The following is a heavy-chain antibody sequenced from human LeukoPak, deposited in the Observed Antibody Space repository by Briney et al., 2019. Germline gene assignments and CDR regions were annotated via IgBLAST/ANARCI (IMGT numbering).Heavy chain of an antibody. CDR1: GFRLDNYA. J-gene: IGHJ2*01. CDR2: ISWDRKNV. V-gene: IGHV3-9*01. D-gene: IGHD3-9*01. Sequence: PGVSPRLSCEASGFRLDNYAMHWVRQAPGKGLEWVSGISWDRKNVVYAESVKGRFTIPRDNAKGSLYLQMDSLRAEDTALYYCTRRLVAGATGYFDLWGRGTLSLS. CDR3: TRRLVAGATGYFDL.